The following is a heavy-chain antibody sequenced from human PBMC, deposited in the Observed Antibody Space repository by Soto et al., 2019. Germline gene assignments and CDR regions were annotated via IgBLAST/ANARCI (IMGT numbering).Heavy chain of an antibody. CDR1: GFTFSSYA. D-gene: IGHD6-13*01. V-gene: IGHV3-23*01. Sequence: GGSLRLSCAASGFTFSSYAMSWVRQAPGKGLQWVSGISGSGGSTYYADSVKGRFTISRDNSKNTLYLQMNSLRAEDTAVYYCGRAAAAAFDDHYMDVWGKGTTVTVSS. CDR3: GRAAAAAFDDHYMDV. CDR2: ISGSGGST. J-gene: IGHJ6*03.